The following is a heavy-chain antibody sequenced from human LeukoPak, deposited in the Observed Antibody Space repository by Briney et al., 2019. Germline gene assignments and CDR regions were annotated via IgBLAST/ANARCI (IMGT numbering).Heavy chain of an antibody. J-gene: IGHJ4*02. Sequence: GGSLRLSCAASGFTVSSNYMSWVRQAPGKGLEWASVIYSGGSTYYADSVKGRFTISRDNSKNTLYLQMNSLRAEDTAVYYCHSYGSGSYLPFDYWGQGTLVTVSS. CDR3: HSYGSGSYLPFDY. D-gene: IGHD3-10*01. CDR1: GFTVSSNY. V-gene: IGHV3-53*01. CDR2: IYSGGST.